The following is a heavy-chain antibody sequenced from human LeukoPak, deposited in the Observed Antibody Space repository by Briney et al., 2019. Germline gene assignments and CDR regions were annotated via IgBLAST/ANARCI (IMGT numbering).Heavy chain of an antibody. J-gene: IGHJ4*02. V-gene: IGHV1-69*13. Sequence: SVKVSCTASGGTFSSYAISWVRQAPGQGLEWMGGIIPIFGTANYAQKFQGRVTITADESTSTAYMELSSLRSEYTAVYYCARAVGAVPAAISPFDYWGQGTLVTVSS. CDR1: GGTFSSYA. CDR3: ARAVGAVPAAISPFDY. D-gene: IGHD2-2*02. CDR2: IIPIFGTA.